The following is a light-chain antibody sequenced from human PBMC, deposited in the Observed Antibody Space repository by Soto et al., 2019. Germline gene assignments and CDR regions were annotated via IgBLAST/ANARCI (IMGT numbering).Light chain of an antibody. CDR2: EVS. Sequence: QSALTQPPSASGSPGQSVTISCTGTSSDVGANDYDSWYQQHPGKAPKIMIYEVSKRPSGVSDRFSGSKSGNTASLAVSGLQDEDESYYYCSTYVGSKIIFGGGTKLTVL. V-gene: IGLV2-8*01. J-gene: IGLJ2*01. CDR3: STYVGSKII. CDR1: SSDVGANDY.